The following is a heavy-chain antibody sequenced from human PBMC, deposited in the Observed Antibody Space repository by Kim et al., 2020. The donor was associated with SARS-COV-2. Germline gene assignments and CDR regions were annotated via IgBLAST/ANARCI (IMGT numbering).Heavy chain of an antibody. CDR3: ARENYYDSSGYYYYGMDV. CDR1: GGSISSYY. CDR2: IYTSGST. Sequence: SETLSLTCTVSGGSISSYYWSWIRQPAGKGLEWIGRIYTSGSTNYNPSLKSRVTMSVDTSKNQFSLKLSSVTAADTAVYYCARENYYDSSGYYYYGMDVWGQGTTVTVS. D-gene: IGHD3-22*01. V-gene: IGHV4-4*07. J-gene: IGHJ6*02.